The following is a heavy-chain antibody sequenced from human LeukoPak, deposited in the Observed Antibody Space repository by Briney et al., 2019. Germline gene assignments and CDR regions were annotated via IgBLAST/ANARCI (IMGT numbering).Heavy chain of an antibody. CDR3: AKDRPQTPGVISPTFDS. CDR2: INPNSGGT. CDR1: GYTFTGYY. Sequence: EASVKVSCKTSGYTFTGYYFHWVRPAPGQGLEWMGWINPNSGGTTYAQKFQGRVTMTRDTSISTAYMELSSLRFDDTAVYYCAKDRPQTPGVISPTFDSWGQGTLVTVSS. J-gene: IGHJ4*02. D-gene: IGHD3-3*01. V-gene: IGHV1-2*02.